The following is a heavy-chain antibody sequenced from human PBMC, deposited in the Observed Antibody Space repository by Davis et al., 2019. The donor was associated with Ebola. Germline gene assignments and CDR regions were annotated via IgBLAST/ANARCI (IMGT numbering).Heavy chain of an antibody. CDR1: GFVFSSYV. J-gene: IGHJ4*02. D-gene: IGHD3/OR15-3a*01. Sequence: GESLKISCAASGFVFSSYVMSWVRRAPGKGLEWVSRVSHDGSATGYADSVRGRFTISRENAKNSLYLQMNSLRTEDTAFYYCAKDLDLRGVYYFDYWGQGTLVTVSS. CDR2: VSHDGSAT. CDR3: AKDLDLRGVYYFDY. V-gene: IGHV3-74*01.